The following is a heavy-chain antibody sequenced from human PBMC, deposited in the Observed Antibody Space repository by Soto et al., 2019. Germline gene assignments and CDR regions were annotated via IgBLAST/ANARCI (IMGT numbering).Heavy chain of an antibody. CDR2: IYYSGST. CDR3: ARGYYDSSGYYFDY. CDR1: GGSISSGGYY. J-gene: IGHJ4*02. V-gene: IGHV4-31*03. Sequence: SETLSLTYTVSGGSISSGGYYWSWIRQHPGKGLEGIGYIYYSGSTYYNPSLKSRVTISVDTSKNQFSLKLSSVTAADTAVYYCARGYYDSSGYYFDYWGQGTLVTVSS. D-gene: IGHD3-22*01.